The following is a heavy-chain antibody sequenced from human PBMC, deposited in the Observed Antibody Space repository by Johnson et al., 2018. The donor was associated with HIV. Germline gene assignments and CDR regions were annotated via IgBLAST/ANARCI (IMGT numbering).Heavy chain of an antibody. CDR1: GFTVSSNY. CDR3: AREGRDLVTRGAFDV. CDR2: IYSGGST. Sequence: VQLVESGGGLVQPGGSLRLSCAASGFTVSSNYMSWVRQAPGKGLEWVSVIYSGGSTYYADSVKGRFTISRDNSKNTLYLQMNSLRPEDTAVYYWAREGRDLVTRGAFDVWGQGTVVTVSS. D-gene: IGHD3-9*01. J-gene: IGHJ3*01. V-gene: IGHV3-66*01.